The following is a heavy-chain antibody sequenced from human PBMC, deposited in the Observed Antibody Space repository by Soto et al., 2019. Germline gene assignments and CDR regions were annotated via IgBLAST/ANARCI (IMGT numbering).Heavy chain of an antibody. CDR2: INVENGNT. Sequence: QVQLVQSGAEEKKPGASVQVSCKASGYTLTNYAMHWVRQAPGQRIEWMGWINVENGNTKYSETFQGRVTITRDTSASAAYVELSSLRYEDTAVYYCARGGVTALAYWGQGTLGTVSA. J-gene: IGHJ4*02. V-gene: IGHV1-3*05. D-gene: IGHD2-21*02. CDR1: GYTLTNYA. CDR3: ARGGVTALAY.